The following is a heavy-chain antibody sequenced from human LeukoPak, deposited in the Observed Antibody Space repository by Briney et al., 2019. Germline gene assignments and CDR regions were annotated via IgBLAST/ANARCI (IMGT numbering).Heavy chain of an antibody. J-gene: IGHJ4*02. V-gene: IGHV3-15*01. CDR3: CADTVDPLAQIDK. CDR1: RFSFSTSW. Sequence: ESLRLSCAASRFSFSTSWMSWVRQAPGKGLEWVGRIKSKHDGETTEYAAPVKGRFTISRDDSESMVYLQMMSLKTEDTAVYYCCADTVDPLAQIDKWGQGALVTVSS. D-gene: IGHD4-11*01. CDR2: IKSKHDGETT.